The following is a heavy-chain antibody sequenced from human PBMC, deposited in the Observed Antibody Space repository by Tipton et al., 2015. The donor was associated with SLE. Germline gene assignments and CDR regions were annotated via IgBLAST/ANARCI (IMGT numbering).Heavy chain of an antibody. Sequence: SLRLSCAASGFTFSNYSMNWVRQAPGKGLEWVSYISSSSSTIYYADSVKGRFTISRDNAKNSLYLQMNSLRAEDTAVYYCARDLAPIGYYDSSGIDYWGQGTLVTVSS. J-gene: IGHJ4*02. D-gene: IGHD3-22*01. CDR1: GFTFSNYS. V-gene: IGHV3-48*01. CDR2: ISSSSSTI. CDR3: ARDLAPIGYYDSSGIDY.